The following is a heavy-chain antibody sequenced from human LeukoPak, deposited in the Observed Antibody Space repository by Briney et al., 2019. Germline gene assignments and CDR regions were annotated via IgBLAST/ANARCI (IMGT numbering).Heavy chain of an antibody. V-gene: IGHV3-23*01. Sequence: PGGSLRLSSADSGFTFSRYAMSWVCEALGKRLEWVSAIRGSGCSTHYGHTVKGLFTISRDNSKNTLYLKMNSVRGEDTSVYYCAKGLRGYSYGDYFDYWGQGTLVTVPT. CDR3: AKGLRGYSYGDYFDY. CDR2: IRGSGCST. CDR1: GFTFSRYA. D-gene: IGHD5-18*01. J-gene: IGHJ4*02.